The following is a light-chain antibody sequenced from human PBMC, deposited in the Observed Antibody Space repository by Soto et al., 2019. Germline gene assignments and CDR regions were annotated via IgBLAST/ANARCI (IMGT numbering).Light chain of an antibody. CDR1: SSDVGGYDY. J-gene: IGLJ1*01. Sequence: QSALTQPASVSGSPGQSIAISCTGTSSDVGGYDYVSWYQQHPDKAPKLMIYEVTKRPSGGSNRFSGSKSGNTASLTISGLQPEDEADYYCSSHTSGSTRVFGRGTKVTV. V-gene: IGLV2-14*01. CDR2: EVT. CDR3: SSHTSGSTRV.